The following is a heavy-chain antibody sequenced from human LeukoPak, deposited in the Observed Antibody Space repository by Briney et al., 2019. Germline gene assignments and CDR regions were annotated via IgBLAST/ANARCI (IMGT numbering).Heavy chain of an antibody. CDR3: ARERPELDY. J-gene: IGHJ4*02. CDR1: GFTFSTYS. CDR2: ISSSSSYI. Sequence: GGSLRLSCAASGFTFSTYSIHLVRQAPGKGLEWVSSISSSSSYIYYADSVKGRFTISRDNAKNSLYLQMNSLRAEDTAVYYCARERPELDYWGQGTLVTVSS. V-gene: IGHV3-21*04.